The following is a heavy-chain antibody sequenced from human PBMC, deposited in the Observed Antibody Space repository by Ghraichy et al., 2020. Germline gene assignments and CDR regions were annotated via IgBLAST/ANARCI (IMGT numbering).Heavy chain of an antibody. Sequence: GESLNISCKASGYYFRSYWIVWVRQIPGKGLEWMGTIYPADSDTRYSPSFQGQVAISVDKSLNTAYLQWRSLEASDTAIYYCARRLTTVIKEGFDIWGQGTMVTVSS. CDR3: ARRLTTVIKEGFDI. D-gene: IGHD4-17*01. CDR1: GYYFRSYW. J-gene: IGHJ3*02. CDR2: IYPADSDT. V-gene: IGHV5-51*01.